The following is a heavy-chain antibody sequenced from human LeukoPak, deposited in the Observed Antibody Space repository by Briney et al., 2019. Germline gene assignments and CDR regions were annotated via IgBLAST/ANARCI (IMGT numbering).Heavy chain of an antibody. Sequence: SETLSLTCTVSGGSISSYYWSWIRQPPGKGLEWIGYIYYSGSTNYNPSLKSRVTISVDTSKNQFSLKLSSVTAADTAVYYCARDFLWFGESVGPPSNWFDPWGQGTLVTVSS. J-gene: IGHJ5*02. CDR1: GGSISSYY. D-gene: IGHD3-10*01. CDR3: ARDFLWFGESVGPPSNWFDP. V-gene: IGHV4-59*01. CDR2: IYYSGST.